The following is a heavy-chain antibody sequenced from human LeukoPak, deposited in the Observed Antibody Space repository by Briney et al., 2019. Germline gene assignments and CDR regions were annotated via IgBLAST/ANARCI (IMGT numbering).Heavy chain of an antibody. CDR3: AKDPSSGSYSAHFDY. CDR2: ISYDGSNK. Sequence: GGSLRLSCAASGYTFSSYAIHWVRQAPGKGLEWVSIISYDGSNKYYADSVKGRFTISRDNSKNTLYLQMNSLRAEDTAVYYCAKDPSSGSYSAHFDYWGQGTLVTVSS. V-gene: IGHV3-30*04. CDR1: GYTFSSYA. D-gene: IGHD3-10*01. J-gene: IGHJ4*02.